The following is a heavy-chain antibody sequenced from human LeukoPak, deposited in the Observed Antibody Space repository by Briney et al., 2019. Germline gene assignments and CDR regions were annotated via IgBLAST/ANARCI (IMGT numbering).Heavy chain of an antibody. CDR2: IIPIFGTA. J-gene: IGHJ5*02. D-gene: IGHD2-2*01. V-gene: IGHV1-69*13. CDR3: ARDHCSSTSCYEAYNWFDP. Sequence: ASAKVSCKASGYTFTSYYMHWVRQAPGQGLEWMGGIIPIFGTANYAQKFQGRVTITADESTSTAYMELSSLRSEDTAVYYCARDHCSSTSCYEAYNWFDPWGQGTLVTVSS. CDR1: GYTFTSYY.